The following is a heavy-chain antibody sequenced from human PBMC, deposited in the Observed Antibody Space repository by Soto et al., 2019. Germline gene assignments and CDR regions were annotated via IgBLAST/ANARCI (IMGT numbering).Heavy chain of an antibody. Sequence: PGGSLRLSCVGSGFTFSTYSINWVRHAPGKGLEWVSSISSRGDIYYADSVKGRFTISRDNAKNSVSLQMNSLRAEDTAVYYCAREYTAWPLAYGLDVWGQGTTVTVSS. J-gene: IGHJ6*02. CDR3: AREYTAWPLAYGLDV. CDR2: ISSRGDI. V-gene: IGHV3-21*01. D-gene: IGHD2-2*02. CDR1: GFTFSTYS.